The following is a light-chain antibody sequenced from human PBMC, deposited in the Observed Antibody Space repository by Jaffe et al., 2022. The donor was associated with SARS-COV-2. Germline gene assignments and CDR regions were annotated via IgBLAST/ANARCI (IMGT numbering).Light chain of an antibody. J-gene: IGKJ3*01. CDR2: WAS. CDR1: QSVLYSSNNKNY. CDR3: QQYYSTPT. V-gene: IGKV4-1*01. Sequence: DIVMTQSPDSLAVSLGERATINCKSSQSVLYSSNNKNYLAWYQHKPGQPPKLLIYWASIRESGVPDRFSGSGSGTDFTLTISSLQAEDVAVYFCQQYYSTPTFGPGTKVDIK.